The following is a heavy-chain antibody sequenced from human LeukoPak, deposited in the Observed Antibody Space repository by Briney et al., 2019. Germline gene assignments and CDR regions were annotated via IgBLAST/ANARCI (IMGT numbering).Heavy chain of an antibody. V-gene: IGHV3-53*05. Sequence: GGSLSLSCAASGFTVSSNYMSWVRQAPGKGLEWVSVIYSGGSTYYAGSVKGRFTISRDNSKNTLYLQMNSLRAEDTAVYYCAKDFGELEPGEFDYWGQGTLVTVSS. CDR2: IYSGGST. D-gene: IGHD1-1*01. CDR1: GFTVSSNY. CDR3: AKDFGELEPGEFDY. J-gene: IGHJ4*02.